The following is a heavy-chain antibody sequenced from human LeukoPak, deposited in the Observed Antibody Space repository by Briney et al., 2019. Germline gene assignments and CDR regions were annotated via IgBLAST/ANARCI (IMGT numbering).Heavy chain of an antibody. CDR1: GFTFSSYS. Sequence: GGSLRLSCAASGFTFSSYSMNWVRQAPGKGLEWVSSISSSSSYIYYADSVKGRFIISRDNAKNSLYLQMNSLRAEDTAVYYCARDLRGWGLNSDWGQGTLVTVSS. CDR2: ISSSSSYI. D-gene: IGHD6-19*01. J-gene: IGHJ4*02. CDR3: ARDLRGWGLNSD. V-gene: IGHV3-21*01.